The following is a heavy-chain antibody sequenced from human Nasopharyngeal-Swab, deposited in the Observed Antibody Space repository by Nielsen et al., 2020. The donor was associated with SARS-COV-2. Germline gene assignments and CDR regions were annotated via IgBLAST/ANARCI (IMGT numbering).Heavy chain of an antibody. CDR2: ISSSSSTI. CDR3: ARGSRGSYYEGGSFDY. Sequence: GESLKISCAASGFTFSSYSMNWVRQAPGKGLEWVSYISSSSSTIYYADSVKGRFTISRDNAKNSLYLQMNSLRDEDTAVYYCARGSRGSYYEGGSFDYWGQGTLVTVSS. J-gene: IGHJ4*02. D-gene: IGHD1-26*01. CDR1: GFTFSSYS. V-gene: IGHV3-48*02.